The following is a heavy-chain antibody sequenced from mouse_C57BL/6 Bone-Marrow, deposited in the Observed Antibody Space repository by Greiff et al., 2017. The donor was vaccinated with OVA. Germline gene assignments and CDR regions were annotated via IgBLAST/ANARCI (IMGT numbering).Heavy chain of an antibody. CDR1: GYTFTSYG. CDR2: IYPRSGNT. CDR3: ARRRIYYGYDDY. J-gene: IGHJ2*01. V-gene: IGHV1-81*01. D-gene: IGHD2-2*01. Sequence: QVQLKQSGAELARPGASVKLSCKASGYTFTSYGISWVKQRTGQGLEWIGEIYPRSGNTYYNEKFKGKATLTADKSSSTAYMELRSLTSEDSAVYCGARRRIYYGYDDYWGQGTTLTVSA.